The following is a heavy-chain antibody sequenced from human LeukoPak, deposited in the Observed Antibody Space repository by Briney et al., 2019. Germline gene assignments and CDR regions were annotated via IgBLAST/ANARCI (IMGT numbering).Heavy chain of an antibody. CDR1: GYTFSSYW. Sequence: GGSLRLSCAASGYTFSSYWMSWVRQAPGKGLEWVSSISSSSSYIYYADSVKGRFTISRDNAKNSLYLQMNSLRAEDTAVYYCARKGATTDPYYYYYMDVWGKGTTVTVSS. CDR2: ISSSSSYI. CDR3: ARKGATTDPYYYYYMDV. D-gene: IGHD1-26*01. V-gene: IGHV3-21*01. J-gene: IGHJ6*03.